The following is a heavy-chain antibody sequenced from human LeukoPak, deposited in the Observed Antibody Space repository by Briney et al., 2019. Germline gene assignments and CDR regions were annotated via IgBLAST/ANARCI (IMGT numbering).Heavy chain of an antibody. V-gene: IGHV1-2*04. D-gene: IGHD5-18*01. CDR3: ARVDTAKVGGAFDI. Sequence: ASVKVSCKASGYTFTTYYMHWVRQAPGQGLEWMGWINPNSGGTSYAQKFQGWVTMTRDTSVSTVYMEVRRLRSDDTAVYYCARVDTAKVGGAFDIWGQGTKVTVSS. J-gene: IGHJ3*02. CDR1: GYTFTTYY. CDR2: INPNSGGT.